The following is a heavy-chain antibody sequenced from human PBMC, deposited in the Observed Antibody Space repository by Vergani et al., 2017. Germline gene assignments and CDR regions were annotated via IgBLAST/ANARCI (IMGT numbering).Heavy chain of an antibody. CDR1: GFTFSSYE. D-gene: IGHD1-26*01. CDR3: ARDLTLLYFDY. Sequence: EVQLVESGGGLVQPGGSLRLSCAASGFTFSSYEMNWVRQAPGKGLEWVSYISSSGSTIYYADSVKGRFTISRDNAKNSLYLQMNSLRAEDTAVYYCARDLTLLYFDYWGQGTLVTVSS. J-gene: IGHJ4*02. V-gene: IGHV3-48*03. CDR2: ISSSGSTI.